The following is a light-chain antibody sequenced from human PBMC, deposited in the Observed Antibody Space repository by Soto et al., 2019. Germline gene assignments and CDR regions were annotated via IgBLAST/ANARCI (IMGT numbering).Light chain of an antibody. V-gene: IGKV3-20*01. CDR2: DAS. CDR1: QSVSSSY. Sequence: EIVLTQSPGTLSLSPGERATLSCRASQSVSSSYLAWYQQKPGQAPRLLIYDASRATGIPDRFSASGSGTDFTLTITRLEPEDLAVYYCQHSGTSALFGPGTKVEI. CDR3: QHSGTSAL. J-gene: IGKJ3*01.